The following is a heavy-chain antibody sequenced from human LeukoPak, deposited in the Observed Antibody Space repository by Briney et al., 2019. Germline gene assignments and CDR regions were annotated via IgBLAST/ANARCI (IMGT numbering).Heavy chain of an antibody. CDR2: IYTSGST. Sequence: PSETLSLTCTVSGGSISSGSYYWSWIRQPAGKGLEWIGRIYTSGSTNYNPSLKSRVTISVDTSKNQFSLKLSSVTAADTAVYYCARLLRYWGQGTLVTVSS. CDR3: ARLLRY. J-gene: IGHJ4*02. CDR1: GGSISSGSYY. V-gene: IGHV4-61*02.